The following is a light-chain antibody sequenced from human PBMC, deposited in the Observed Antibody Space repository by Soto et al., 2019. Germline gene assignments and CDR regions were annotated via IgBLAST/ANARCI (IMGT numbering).Light chain of an antibody. CDR3: SSYTSSSTQV. Sequence: QSALTQPASVSGSPGQSITISCTGTSSDVGGYNYVSWYQQHPGKAPKLMIYEVNNRPSGVSNRFSGSKSGNTASLTISGLQAEDEADYYCSSYTSSSTQVFGGGTKLTVL. CDR2: EVN. J-gene: IGLJ3*02. CDR1: SSDVGGYNY. V-gene: IGLV2-14*01.